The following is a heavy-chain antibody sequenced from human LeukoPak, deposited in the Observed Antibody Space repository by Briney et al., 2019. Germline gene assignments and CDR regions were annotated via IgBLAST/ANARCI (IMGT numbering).Heavy chain of an antibody. J-gene: IGHJ4*02. Sequence: GGSLRLSCAASGFTFSSYGMHWVRQAPGKGLEWVAFIRYDGSNKYYADSVKGRFTISRGNSKNTLYLQMNSLRAEDTAVYYCATVWFGEFIDTPINDYWGQGTLVTVSS. V-gene: IGHV3-30*02. D-gene: IGHD3-10*01. CDR2: IRYDGSNK. CDR1: GFTFSSYG. CDR3: ATVWFGEFIDTPINDY.